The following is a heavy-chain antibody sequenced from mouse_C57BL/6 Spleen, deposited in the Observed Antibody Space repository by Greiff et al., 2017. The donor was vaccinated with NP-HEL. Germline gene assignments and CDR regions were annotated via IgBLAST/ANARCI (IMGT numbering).Heavy chain of an antibody. CDR1: GFNIKDYY. V-gene: IGHV14-2*01. J-gene: IGHJ2*01. CDR2: IDPEDGDT. CDR3: AITTVIAPYFDD. D-gene: IGHD1-1*01. Sequence: VQLKESGAELVKPGASVKLSCTASGFNIKDYYMHWVKQRTEQGLEWIGRIDPEDGDTKYAPKFKGKATITADTSSNTAYLHLSRLTSEDTAVYYCAITTVIAPYFDDWGKGTTLTVSS.